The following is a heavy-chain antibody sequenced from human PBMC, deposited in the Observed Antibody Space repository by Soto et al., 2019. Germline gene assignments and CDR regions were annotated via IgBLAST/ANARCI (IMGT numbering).Heavy chain of an antibody. J-gene: IGHJ4*02. Sequence: QITLKESGPTLVKPTQTLTLTCTFSGFSLSTSGVGVGWIRQPPGKALEWLALIYWDDDKRYSPSLKSRLTITKDTPKNQVVLTVTNMDPVDTATYYCAHLPLSHYYDLWGQGTLVTVSS. V-gene: IGHV2-5*02. CDR3: AHLPLSHYYDL. CDR2: IYWDDDK. CDR1: GFSLSTSGVG.